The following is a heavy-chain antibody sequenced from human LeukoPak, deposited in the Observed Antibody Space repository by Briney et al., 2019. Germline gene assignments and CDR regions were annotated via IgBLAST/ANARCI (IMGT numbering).Heavy chain of an antibody. CDR2: IFYSGST. CDR3: ARGYYDVLTNYPKNFDQ. J-gene: IGHJ4*02. Sequence: PSQTLSLTCTVSGGSIISADHYWSWIRQPPGKGLEWIGNIFYSGSTYYNPSLKSRLTISVDTSKNQFSLKLSSVTAADTAVYYCARGYYDVLTNYPKNFDQWGQGTLVTVSS. CDR1: GGSIISADHY. V-gene: IGHV4-30-4*01. D-gene: IGHD3-9*01.